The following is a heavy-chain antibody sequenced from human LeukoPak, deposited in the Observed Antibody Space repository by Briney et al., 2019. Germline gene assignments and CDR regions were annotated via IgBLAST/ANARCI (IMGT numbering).Heavy chain of an antibody. CDR2: IGTAGDT. CDR3: ARARFYSDYFFRPEPFDY. J-gene: IGHJ4*02. V-gene: IGHV3-13*01. D-gene: IGHD4-11*01. Sequence: GGSLRLSCAASGFTFSSYDMHWVRQATGKGLEWVSAIGTAGDTYYPGSVKGRFTISRENAKNSLYLQMNSLRAGDTAVYYCARARFYSDYFFRPEPFDYWGQGTLVTVSS. CDR1: GFTFSSYD.